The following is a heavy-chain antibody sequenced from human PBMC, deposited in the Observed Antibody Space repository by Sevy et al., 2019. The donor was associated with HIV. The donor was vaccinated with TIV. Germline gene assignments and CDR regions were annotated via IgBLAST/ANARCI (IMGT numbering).Heavy chain of an antibody. V-gene: IGHV4-30-2*01. D-gene: IGHD4-17*01. CDR2: IYHTGNT. J-gene: IGHJ3*02. CDR3: ARDGGTMTTPGSFDI. Sequence: SETLSLTCAVSGVSISSGAYSWNWIRQPPGKGLEWIGYIYHTGNTYYNPSLKSRIPISLDRSKNQFSLRLSSVTAADTAVYFCARDGGTMTTPGSFDIWGQGTMVTVSS. CDR1: GVSISSGAYS.